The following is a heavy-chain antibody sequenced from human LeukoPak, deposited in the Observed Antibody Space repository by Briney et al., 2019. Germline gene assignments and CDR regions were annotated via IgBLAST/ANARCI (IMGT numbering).Heavy chain of an antibody. CDR3: AKDIGGHYYYYYGMDV. CDR1: GFTFDDYA. V-gene: IGHV3-9*01. Sequence: GGSLRLSCAASGFTFDDYAMHWVRQAPGKGLEWVSGISWNSGSIGYADSVKGRFTISRDNAKNSLYLQMNSLRAEDTALYYCAKDIGGHYYYYYGMDVWGQGITVTVSS. J-gene: IGHJ6*02. CDR2: ISWNSGSI.